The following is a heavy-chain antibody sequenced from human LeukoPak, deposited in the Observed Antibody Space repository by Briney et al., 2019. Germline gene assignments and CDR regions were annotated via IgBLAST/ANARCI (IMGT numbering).Heavy chain of an antibody. CDR1: GFTFNKFA. D-gene: IGHD3-10*01. CDR2: ISTSGGST. Sequence: GGSLRLSCADSGFTFNKFAMTWDRQAPGKGLEWVTAISTSGGSTYYADSVKGRFTISRHNTKNTLYLQMNSLRVEDTAVYYCAKDVRWLGDSNWFDPWGQGTLVTVSS. CDR3: AKDVRWLGDSNWFDP. V-gene: IGHV3-23*01. J-gene: IGHJ5*02.